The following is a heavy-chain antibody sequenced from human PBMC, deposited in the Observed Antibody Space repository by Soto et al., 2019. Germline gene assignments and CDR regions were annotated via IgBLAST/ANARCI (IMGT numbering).Heavy chain of an antibody. CDR3: AKEGQDIVVVPAAVY. CDR1: EFTVSSDP. J-gene: IGHJ4*02. V-gene: IGHV3-23*01. CDR2: ISGSGGST. D-gene: IGHD2-2*01. Sequence: PAGSLRLSCADSEFTVSSDPMSWVRQAPGKGLEWVSAISGSGGSTYYADAVKGRFTISRDNSKNTLYLQMNSLRAEDTAVYYCAKEGQDIVVVPAAVYWGQGTLVTVSS.